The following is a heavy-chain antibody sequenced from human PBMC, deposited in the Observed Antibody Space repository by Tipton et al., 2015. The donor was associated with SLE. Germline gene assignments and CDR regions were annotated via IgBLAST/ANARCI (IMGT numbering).Heavy chain of an antibody. CDR2: IIPIFCTA. D-gene: IGHD3-3*01. CDR3: ARGCEFWSGFDY. CDR1: GGTFSSYA. Sequence: QLVQSGAEVKKPGASVKVSCKASGGTFSSYAISWVRQAPGQGLEWMGGIIPIFCTANYAQKFQGRVTITTDESMSTAYMELSSLRSKVTAVYYCARGCEFWSGFDYWGQGTLVTVSS. J-gene: IGHJ4*02. V-gene: IGHV1-69*05.